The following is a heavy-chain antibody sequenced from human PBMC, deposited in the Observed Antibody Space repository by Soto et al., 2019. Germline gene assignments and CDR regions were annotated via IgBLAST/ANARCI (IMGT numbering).Heavy chain of an antibody. CDR1: GFTFSGSI. CDR2: ISKADNYAT. J-gene: IGHJ4*02. Sequence: EVQLVESGGGLVQPGGSLKLSCAASGFTFSGSIMHWVCQASGRGLEWVGRISKADNYATAYAASVRGRFTVSRDDSENTAYLQMSSLRTDDTAVYYCTREYYGSGSYRFDYWGQGTLVTVSS. CDR3: TREYYGSGSYRFDY. D-gene: IGHD3-10*01. V-gene: IGHV3-73*02.